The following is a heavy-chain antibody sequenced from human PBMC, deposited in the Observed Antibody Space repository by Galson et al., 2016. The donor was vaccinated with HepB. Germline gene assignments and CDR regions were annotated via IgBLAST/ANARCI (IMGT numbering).Heavy chain of an antibody. CDR1: GFSFGNYA. Sequence: SLRLSCAASGFSFGNYAMNWVRQSPGKGLEWVSVISASGSGTDYVDSVKGRFTVSRANSKNTLYLQLNSLRAEDTAVYFCVRMGHCPSYGVCFNNYFHWWGHGTLVTVSS. J-gene: IGHJ4*01. CDR2: ISASGSGT. CDR3: VRMGHCPSYGVCFNNYFHW. D-gene: IGHD2-8*01. V-gene: IGHV3-23*01.